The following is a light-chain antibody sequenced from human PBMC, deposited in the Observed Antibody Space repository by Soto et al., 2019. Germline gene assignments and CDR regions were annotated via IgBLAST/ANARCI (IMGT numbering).Light chain of an antibody. CDR2: GAS. CDR3: QQYDNWPLLT. Sequence: EIVMTQSPATLSVSPGERATLSCRASQSVSSSLAWYQQKPGQAPRLLIYGASTRATGIPARFSGSGSGTEFTLTISSLQSEDFAVSYCQQYDNWPLLTFGGGNKVEIK. V-gene: IGKV3-15*01. CDR1: QSVSSS. J-gene: IGKJ4*01.